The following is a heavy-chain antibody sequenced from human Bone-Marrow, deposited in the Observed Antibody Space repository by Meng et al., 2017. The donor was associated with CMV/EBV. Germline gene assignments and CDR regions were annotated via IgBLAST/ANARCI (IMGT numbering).Heavy chain of an antibody. CDR1: GYTFTGYY. Sequence: ASVKVSCKASGYTFTGYYMHWVRQAPGQGLEWMGWINPNSGGTNYAQKFQGRVTMTRDTSISTAYMELSRLRSDDTAVYYCARDAQYYDFSSGYYTPLVYWGQGALVTFYS. CDR2: INPNSGGT. J-gene: IGHJ4*02. V-gene: IGHV1-2*02. CDR3: ARDAQYYDFSSGYYTPLVY. D-gene: IGHD3-3*01.